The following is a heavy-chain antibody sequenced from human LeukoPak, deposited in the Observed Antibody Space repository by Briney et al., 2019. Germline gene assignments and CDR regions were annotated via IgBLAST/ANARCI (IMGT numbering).Heavy chain of an antibody. V-gene: IGHV3-23*01. CDR1: GFIFSNYA. J-gene: IGHJ4*02. CDR2: ISDSGGGT. CDR3: AKDSGPGSYYPTGDEY. Sequence: GGSLRLSCAASGFIFSNYAMTWVRQAPATGLKWVSSISDSGGGTHYAASVKGGFTISRDNSKSTLYLQMNSLRAEDTAVYYCAKDSGPGSYYPTGDEYWGQGILVTVSS. D-gene: IGHD3-10*01.